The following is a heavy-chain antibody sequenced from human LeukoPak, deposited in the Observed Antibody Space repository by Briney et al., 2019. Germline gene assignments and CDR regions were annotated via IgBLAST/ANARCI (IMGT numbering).Heavy chain of an antibody. D-gene: IGHD3/OR15-3a*01. CDR1: GGSFSGYY. Sequence: SETLSLTCAVYGGSFSGYYWSWIRQPPGKGLEWIGEINHSGSTNYNPSLKSRVTISIDTSKNQFSLKVNSVTAADTAVYYCAKDGPLDIWGQGTMVIVSS. CDR2: INHSGST. V-gene: IGHV4-34*01. J-gene: IGHJ3*02. CDR3: AKDGPLDI.